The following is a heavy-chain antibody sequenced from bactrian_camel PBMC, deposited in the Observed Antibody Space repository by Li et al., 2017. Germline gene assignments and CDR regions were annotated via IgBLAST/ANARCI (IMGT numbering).Heavy chain of an antibody. J-gene: IGHJ4*01. CDR2: ISTGGKIT. Sequence: QLVESGGGLVQPGGSLRLSRAASGFTFSIYPMTWVRQAPGKGLEWVSGISTGGKITYYADSVKGRFTISRDNAKNTLYLDVNSLKVEDTAMYYCTKGGLLAEYTDWGQGTQVTVS. CDR1: GFTFSIYP. D-gene: IGHD3*01. V-gene: IGHV3S30*01. CDR3: TKGGLLAEYTD.